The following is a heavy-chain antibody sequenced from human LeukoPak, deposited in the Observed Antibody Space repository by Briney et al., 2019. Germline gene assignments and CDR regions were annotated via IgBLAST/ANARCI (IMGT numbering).Heavy chain of an antibody. CDR2: IYTTGNT. D-gene: IGHD2-15*01. CDR1: GGSITSYY. V-gene: IGHV4-4*07. Sequence: SETLSLTCTVSGGSITSYYWSWIRQPAGKGLVWIGRIYTTGNTDYNPSLKSRVTMSVDTSKSHFSLKLSSVTAADTAVYYCARNVRGGALDIWGQGTMVTVSS. J-gene: IGHJ3*02. CDR3: ARNVRGGALDI.